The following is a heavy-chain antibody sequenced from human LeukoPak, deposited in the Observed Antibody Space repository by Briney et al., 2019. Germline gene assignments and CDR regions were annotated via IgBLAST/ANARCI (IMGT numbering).Heavy chain of an antibody. J-gene: IGHJ6*03. Sequence: SVTVSCKASGGTFSSYAISWVRQAPGQGLEWMGGIIPIFDTANYARKVQGSVTITADESTSTVYMELSSLRSEDTAVYYCARDRRRYDYYYYYMDVWGKGTTVTVSS. CDR3: ARDRRRYDYYYYYMDV. V-gene: IGHV1-69*01. CDR1: GGTFSSYA. D-gene: IGHD1-14*01. CDR2: IIPIFDTA.